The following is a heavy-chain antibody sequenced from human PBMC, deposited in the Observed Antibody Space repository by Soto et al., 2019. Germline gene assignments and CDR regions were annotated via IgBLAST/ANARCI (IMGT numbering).Heavy chain of an antibody. CDR3: AKDPTSYDSSAQFDP. CDR1: GLSFNIFG. V-gene: IGHV3-23*01. J-gene: IGHJ5*02. D-gene: IGHD3-22*01. CDR2: ISGGGGST. Sequence: GGSLRLSCAASGLSFNIFGMNWVRQAPGKGLEWVSGISGGGGSTYYADSVKGRFTISRDNSNNTLYLQMNSLRAEDTAVYYCAKDPTSYDSSAQFDPWGQGTLVTVSS.